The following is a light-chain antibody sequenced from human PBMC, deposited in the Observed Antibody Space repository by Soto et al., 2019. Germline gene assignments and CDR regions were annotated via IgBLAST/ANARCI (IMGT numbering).Light chain of an antibody. J-gene: IGKJ1*01. Sequence: DIQMTQSPSTLSASVGDRVTITCRASQSISDSLAWYQQKPGKAPDLLISDVSSLERGVPSRFSGSGSGTEFTLTISSMQPDDFANYYCQQYNTFWTFGQGTKVDIK. CDR3: QQYNTFWT. CDR1: QSISDS. V-gene: IGKV1-5*01. CDR2: DVS.